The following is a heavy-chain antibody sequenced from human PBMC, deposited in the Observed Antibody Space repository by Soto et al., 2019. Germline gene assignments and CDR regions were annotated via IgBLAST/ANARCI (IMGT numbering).Heavy chain of an antibody. D-gene: IGHD2-21*01. CDR1: GFSFRDYF. CDR3: ARDDHTYGVY. CDR2: IGPYGNSI. Sequence: QVQLVQSGGGLVKPGESLKISCAASGFSFRDYFMSWLRQAPGKGLEWVSYIGPYGNSIYYADSVKGRFTISRDDATKSLHLHMNSLRTDDTAVYYCARDDHTYGVYWGQGTPVTVSP. J-gene: IGHJ4*02. V-gene: IGHV3-11*01.